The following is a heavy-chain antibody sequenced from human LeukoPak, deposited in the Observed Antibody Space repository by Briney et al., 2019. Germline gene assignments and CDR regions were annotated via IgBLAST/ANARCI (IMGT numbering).Heavy chain of an antibody. CDR3: ARLALQEVGATQTYYLDY. V-gene: IGHV4-61*02. CDR2: IYTSGST. Sequence: ASETLSLTCTVSGGSISSGYYYWTWIRQPAGKGLEWIGRIYTSGSTNYNASFKSRVTISVDTSTNQFPLRLSSVTAADTAVYYCARLALQEVGATQTYYLDYWGQGTLVTVSS. CDR1: GGSISSGYYY. J-gene: IGHJ4*02. D-gene: IGHD1-26*01.